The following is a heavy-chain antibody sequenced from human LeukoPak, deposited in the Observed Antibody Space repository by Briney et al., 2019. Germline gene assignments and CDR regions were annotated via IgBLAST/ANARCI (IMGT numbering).Heavy chain of an antibody. CDR1: EFTFSSYS. J-gene: IGHJ4*02. CDR3: GGYYFYY. V-gene: IGHV3-48*01. CDR2: ITNSGNSK. Sequence: PGGSLRLSCAASEFTFSSYSMNWVRQAPGKGLEWVSYITNSGNSKSYADSVKGRFTISRDNTKNSLYLQMNGLRAEDTAVYYCGGYYFYYWGQGTLVTVSS. D-gene: IGHD3-16*01.